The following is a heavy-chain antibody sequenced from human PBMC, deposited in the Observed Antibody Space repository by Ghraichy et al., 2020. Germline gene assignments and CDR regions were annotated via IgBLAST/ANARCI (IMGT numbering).Heavy chain of an antibody. CDR3: ARMDDSSGWGAEYFQH. V-gene: IGHV4-4*09. D-gene: IGHD6-19*01. CDR2: IYTSGST. J-gene: IGHJ1*01. Sequence: SQTLSLTCTVSGGSISSYYWSWIRQPPGKGLEWIGYIYTSGSTNYNPSLKSRVTISVDTSKNQFSLKLSSVTAADTAVYYCARMDDSSGWGAEYFQHWGQGTLVTVSS. CDR1: GGSISSYY.